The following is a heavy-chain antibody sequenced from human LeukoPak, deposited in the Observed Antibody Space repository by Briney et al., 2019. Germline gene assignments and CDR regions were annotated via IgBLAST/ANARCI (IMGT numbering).Heavy chain of an antibody. D-gene: IGHD5-12*01. V-gene: IGHV3-43*01. J-gene: IGHJ3*02. CDR2: ISWDGGST. Sequence: PGGSLRLSCAASGFTFDDYTMHWVRHAPGKGLEWVSLISWDGGSTYYADSVKGRFTISRDNSKNSLYLQMNSLRTEDTALYYCAKEFSGYDLAFDIWGQGTMVTVSS. CDR3: AKEFSGYDLAFDI. CDR1: GFTFDDYT.